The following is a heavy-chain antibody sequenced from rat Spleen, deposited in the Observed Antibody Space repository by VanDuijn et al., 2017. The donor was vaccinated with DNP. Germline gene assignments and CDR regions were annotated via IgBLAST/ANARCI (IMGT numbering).Heavy chain of an antibody. V-gene: IGHV5-31*01. J-gene: IGHJ4*01. CDR1: GFTFNNYW. CDR2: IPTSGVST. D-gene: IGHD1-12*02. Sequence: EVQLVESGGDLVQPGRSLKLSCVASGFTFNNYWMTWIRQVPGKGLEWVASIPTSGVSTYYPDSVKGRFTISRDDARNTLYLQMNSLRSEDTATYYCAREGDYYDGSYGDALDAWGQGTSVTVSS. CDR3: AREGDYYDGSYGDALDA.